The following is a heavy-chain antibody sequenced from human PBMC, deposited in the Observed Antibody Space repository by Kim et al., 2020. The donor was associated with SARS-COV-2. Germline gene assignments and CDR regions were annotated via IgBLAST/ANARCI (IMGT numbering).Heavy chain of an antibody. D-gene: IGHD3-10*01. J-gene: IGHJ6*02. CDR1: GFTFSSYA. V-gene: IGHV3-30-3*01. CDR3: ARSGKGGYYYGMDV. CDR2: ISYDGSNK. Sequence: RGSLRLSCAASGFTFSSYAMHWVRQAPGKGLEWVAVISYDGSNKYYADSVKGRFTISRDNSKNTLYLQMNSLRAEDTAVYYCARSGKGGYYYGMDVWGQGTTVTVSS.